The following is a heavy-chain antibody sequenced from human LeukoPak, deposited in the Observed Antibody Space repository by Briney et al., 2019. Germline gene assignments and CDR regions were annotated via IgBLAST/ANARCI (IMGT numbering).Heavy chain of an antibody. J-gene: IGHJ6*04. CDR1: GFTFSSYA. CDR3: AKVRLIGLSYYDMDV. CDR2: IRYDGSNQ. D-gene: IGHD3-16*01. Sequence: GGSLRLSCAASGFTFSSYAMHWVRQTPGKGLEWVALIRYDGSNQDYIESVKGRFTASRDNSQNTVYLQTNSLRAEDTAVYFCAKVRLIGLSYYDMDVWGKGTTVTVSS. V-gene: IGHV3-33*03.